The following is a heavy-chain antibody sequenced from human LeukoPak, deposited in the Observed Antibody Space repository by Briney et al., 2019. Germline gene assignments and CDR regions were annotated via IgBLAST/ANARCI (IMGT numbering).Heavy chain of an antibody. CDR1: GFTFVDYA. Sequence: GRSLRLSCVASGFTFVDYATHWVRQAPGEGVEWVAGISWYSGSIGYAGSVKGRFTICRDNAKNSKYLQMNNLRAEDTALYYCANLQQPYYGMDVWGQGTTVTVSS. V-gene: IGHV3-9*01. D-gene: IGHD6-13*01. J-gene: IGHJ6*02. CDR2: ISWYSGSI. CDR3: ANLQQPYYGMDV.